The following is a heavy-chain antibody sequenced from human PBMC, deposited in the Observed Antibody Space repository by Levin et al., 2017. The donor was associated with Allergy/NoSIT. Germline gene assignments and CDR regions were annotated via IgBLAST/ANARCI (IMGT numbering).Heavy chain of an antibody. CDR1: GFTFSSYG. CDR2: IWYDGSNK. Sequence: GGSLRLSCAASGFTFSSYGMHWVRQAPGKGLEWVAVIWYDGSNKYYADSVKGRFTISRDNSKNTLYLQMNSLRAEDTAVYYCARENYCSSTSCYDEGAFDIWGQGTMVTVSS. CDR3: ARENYCSSTSCYDEGAFDI. D-gene: IGHD2-2*01. J-gene: IGHJ3*02. V-gene: IGHV3-33*01.